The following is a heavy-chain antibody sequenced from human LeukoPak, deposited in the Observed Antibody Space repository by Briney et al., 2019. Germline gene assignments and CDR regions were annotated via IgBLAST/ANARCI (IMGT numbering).Heavy chain of an antibody. D-gene: IGHD6-25*01. J-gene: IGHJ6*03. Sequence: SETLSLTCAVYGGSFSGYYWSWIRQPPGKRLEWIGEVNHSGSTNYNPSLKSRVTISVDTSKNQFSLKLSSVTAADTAVYYCARSGSAYYYYYMDVWGKGTTVTVSS. CDR2: VNHSGST. CDR1: GGSFSGYY. V-gene: IGHV4-34*01. CDR3: ARSGSAYYYYYMDV.